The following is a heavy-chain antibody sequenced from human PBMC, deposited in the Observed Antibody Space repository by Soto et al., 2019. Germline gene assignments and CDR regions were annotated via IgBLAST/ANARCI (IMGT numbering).Heavy chain of an antibody. CDR2: IYSGGYT. Sequence: EVQLVESGGGLIQPGGSLRLSCAVSGFTVSNNYMSWVRQAPGKGLEGVSVIYSGGYTAYGDSVKGRFTISRDNSNNPLSPQRNSLGAGDTAVYFCEAHRGGGGSWGQGTLVTVSS. CDR3: EAHRGGGGS. J-gene: IGHJ5*02. V-gene: IGHV3-53*01. CDR1: GFTVSNNY. D-gene: IGHD3-10*01.